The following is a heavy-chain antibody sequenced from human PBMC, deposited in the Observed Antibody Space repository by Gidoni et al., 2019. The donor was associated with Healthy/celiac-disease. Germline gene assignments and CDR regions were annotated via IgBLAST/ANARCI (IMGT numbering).Heavy chain of an antibody. V-gene: IGHV3-74*01. CDR3: ASAGYSSGPRGDAFDI. CDR2: INSDGSST. J-gene: IGHJ3*02. Sequence: EVHLVASGGGLVQPGGSLRLSCAASGFTFSSYWMHWVRQAPGKGLVWVSRINSDGSSTSYADSVKGRFTISRDNAKNTLYLQMNSLRAEDTAVYYCASAGYSSGPRGDAFDIWGQGTMVTVSS. D-gene: IGHD6-19*01. CDR1: GFTFSSYW.